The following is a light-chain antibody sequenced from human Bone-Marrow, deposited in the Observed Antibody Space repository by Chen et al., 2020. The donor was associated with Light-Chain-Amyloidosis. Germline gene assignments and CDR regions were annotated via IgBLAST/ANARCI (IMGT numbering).Light chain of an antibody. CDR3: QVWDRSSDRPV. V-gene: IGLV3-21*02. J-gene: IGLJ3*02. Sequence: SYVLNQPSSVSVAPGQTAPIARGGNNIGSTSVHWHQQTPGQAPLLVVYDDSDRPSGIPERLSGSNSGNTATLTISRVEAGDEADYYCQVWDRSSDRPVFGGGTKLTVL. CDR1: NIGSTS. CDR2: DDS.